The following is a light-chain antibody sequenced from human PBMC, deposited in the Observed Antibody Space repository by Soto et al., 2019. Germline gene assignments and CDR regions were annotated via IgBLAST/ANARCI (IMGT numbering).Light chain of an antibody. Sequence: QSALTQPASVSGSPGQSITISCTGTSSDVGSYNFVSWYQQHPGKVPKLIIYEVSNRPSGVSNRFSGSKSGNMASLTISGFQADDEADYYCCSYTTTTTPGVFGGGTKVTVL. CDR1: SSDVGSYNF. CDR3: CSYTTTTTPGV. CDR2: EVS. V-gene: IGLV2-14*01. J-gene: IGLJ3*02.